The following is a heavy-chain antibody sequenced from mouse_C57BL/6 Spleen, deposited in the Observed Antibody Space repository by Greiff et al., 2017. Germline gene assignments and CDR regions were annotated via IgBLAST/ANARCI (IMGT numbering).Heavy chain of an antibody. J-gene: IGHJ4*01. D-gene: IGHD1-1*01. CDR3: ARSKFITTVVATNYYAMDY. V-gene: IGHV1-64*01. Sequence: QVQLQQPGAELVKPGASVKLSCKASGYTSTSYWMHWVKQRPGQGLEWIGMIHPNSGSTNYNEKFKSKATLTVDKSSSPAYMQLSSLTSEDSAVYYCARSKFITTVVATNYYAMDYWGQGTSVTVSS. CDR1: GYTSTSYW. CDR2: IHPNSGST.